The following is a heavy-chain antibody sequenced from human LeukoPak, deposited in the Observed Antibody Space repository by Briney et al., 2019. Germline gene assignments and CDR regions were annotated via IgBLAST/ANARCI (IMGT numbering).Heavy chain of an antibody. CDR1: GGSFSGYY. Sequence: SETLSLTCAVYGGSFSGYYWSWIRQPPGKGREWIVEINHSGSTNYNPSLKSRVTISVDTSKIQFSLKLSSVTAADTAVYYCARGPFYCTNGVCYGASPLYFDYWGQGTLVTVSS. CDR3: ARGPFYCTNGVCYGASPLYFDY. D-gene: IGHD2-8*01. J-gene: IGHJ4*02. V-gene: IGHV4-34*01. CDR2: INHSGST.